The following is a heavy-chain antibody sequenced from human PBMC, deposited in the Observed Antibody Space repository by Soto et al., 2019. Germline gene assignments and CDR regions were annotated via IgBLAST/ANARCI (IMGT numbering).Heavy chain of an antibody. J-gene: IGHJ5*01. CDR1: GGPFSPNY. CDR3: ARLGAYYQSLDS. Sequence: ETLSLTCTLSGGPFSPNYWAWIRQPPGKGLEWIGYIYYGGTTSYNPSLKSRVTITLETSKSQFSLRLTSVTASDTAVYFCARLGAYYQSLDSWGQGTVVTVPS. V-gene: IGHV4-59*08. D-gene: IGHD2-21*01. CDR2: IYYGGTT.